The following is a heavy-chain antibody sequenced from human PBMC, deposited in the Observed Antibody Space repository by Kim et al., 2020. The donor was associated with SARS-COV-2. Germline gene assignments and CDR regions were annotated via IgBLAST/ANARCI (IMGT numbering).Heavy chain of an antibody. V-gene: IGHV1-8*01. CDR3: ARRRVAANNWFDP. Sequence: ASVKVSCKASGYTFTSYDINWVRQATGQGLEWMEWMNPNSGNTGYAQKFQGRVTMTRNTSISTAYMELSSLRSEDTAVYHCARRRVAANNWFDPWGQGTLVTVSS. CDR2: MNPNSGNT. D-gene: IGHD6-19*01. J-gene: IGHJ5*02. CDR1: GYTFTSYD.